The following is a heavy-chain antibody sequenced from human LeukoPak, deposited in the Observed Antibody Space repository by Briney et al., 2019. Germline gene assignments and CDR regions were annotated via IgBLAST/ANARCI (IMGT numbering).Heavy chain of an antibody. CDR2: ISGSGGST. Sequence: WGSLRLSCAASGFTFSSYAMSWVRQAPGKGLEWVSAISGSGGSTYYADSVKGRFTISRDNSKNTLYLQMNSLRAEDTAVYYCATQGPTFSDLPQKRGARGYSYRGNFDYWGQGTLVTVSS. J-gene: IGHJ4*02. V-gene: IGHV3-23*01. D-gene: IGHD5-18*01. CDR1: GFTFSSYA. CDR3: ATQGPTFSDLPQKRGARGYSYRGNFDY.